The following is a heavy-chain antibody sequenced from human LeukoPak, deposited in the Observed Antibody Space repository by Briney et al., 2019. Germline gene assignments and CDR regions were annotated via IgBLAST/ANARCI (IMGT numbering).Heavy chain of an antibody. D-gene: IGHD5-24*01. Sequence: SETLSLTCTVSGGSISSSSYYWGWIRQPPGKGLEWIGYIYYSGSTNYNPSRKSRVTISVDTSKNQFSLKLTSVTAADTAVYYCARTGRWLQHPFDYWGQGTLVTVSS. CDR2: IYYSGST. CDR3: ARTGRWLQHPFDY. CDR1: GGSISSSSYY. V-gene: IGHV4-61*05. J-gene: IGHJ4*02.